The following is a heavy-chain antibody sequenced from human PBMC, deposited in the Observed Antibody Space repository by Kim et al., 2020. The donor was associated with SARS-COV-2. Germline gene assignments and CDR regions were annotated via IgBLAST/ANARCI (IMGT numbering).Heavy chain of an antibody. V-gene: IGHV3-7*01. CDR2: DGSEK. J-gene: IGHJ4*02. CDR3: ARSVDS. Sequence: DGSEKDYAHSVKGRFTLSRDNNKSALYLQMNSLRLEDTAIYYCARSVDSWGQGILVTVSS.